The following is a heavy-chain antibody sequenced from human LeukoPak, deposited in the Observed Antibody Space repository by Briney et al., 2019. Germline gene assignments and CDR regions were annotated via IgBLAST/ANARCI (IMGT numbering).Heavy chain of an antibody. Sequence: ASVKVSCKASGHTFSGYYIHWVRQAPGQGLEWMGWINPNSGATNYAQKFQGRVTMTRDTSISTAYMELSRLRSDDTAVYYCARAHLIAAAGYNWFDPWGQGTLVTVSS. CDR3: ARAHLIAAAGYNWFDP. CDR2: INPNSGAT. D-gene: IGHD6-13*01. J-gene: IGHJ5*02. CDR1: GHTFSGYY. V-gene: IGHV1-2*02.